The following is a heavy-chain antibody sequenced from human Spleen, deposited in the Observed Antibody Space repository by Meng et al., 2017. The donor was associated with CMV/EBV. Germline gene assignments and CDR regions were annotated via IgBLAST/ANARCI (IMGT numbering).Heavy chain of an antibody. CDR3: ARDNWAVVTTVSHWFDP. CDR1: GHSVSSGLYY. J-gene: IGHJ5*02. D-gene: IGHD4-11*01. Sequence: SETLSLTCTVSGHSVSSGLYYWSWIRQPPGKGLEWIGYIYYSGSTNYNPSLKSRVTISVDTSKNQFSLKLSSVTAADTAVYYCARDNWAVVTTVSHWFDPWGQGTLVTVSS. V-gene: IGHV4-61*01. CDR2: IYYSGST.